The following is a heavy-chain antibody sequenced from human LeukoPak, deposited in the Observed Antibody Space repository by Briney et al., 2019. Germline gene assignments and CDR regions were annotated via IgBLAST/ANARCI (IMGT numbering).Heavy chain of an antibody. J-gene: IGHJ4*02. Sequence: GGSLRLSCAASGFTVSSNFMSWVRQAPGKGLEWVSLIYSGGSTYYADSVKGRFTISRDNSKNTLYLQMNSLGVEDTAVYYCARRAGDYSHPYDYWGQGTLVTVSS. CDR3: ARRAGDYSHPYDY. CDR2: IYSGGST. CDR1: GFTVSSNF. V-gene: IGHV3-53*01. D-gene: IGHD3-22*01.